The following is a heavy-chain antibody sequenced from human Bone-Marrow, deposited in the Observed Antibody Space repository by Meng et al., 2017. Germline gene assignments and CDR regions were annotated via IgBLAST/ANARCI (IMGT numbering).Heavy chain of an antibody. V-gene: IGHV3-30*04. CDR1: GFTFSSYA. Sequence: QVQLVELGGGVVQPGRSLRLSCAASGFTFSSYAMHWVRQAPGKGLEWVAVISYDGSNKYYADSVKGRFTISRDNSKNTLYLQMNSLRAEDTAVYYCARETIDYRGQGTLVTVSS. J-gene: IGHJ4*02. CDR2: ISYDGSNK. CDR3: ARETIDY.